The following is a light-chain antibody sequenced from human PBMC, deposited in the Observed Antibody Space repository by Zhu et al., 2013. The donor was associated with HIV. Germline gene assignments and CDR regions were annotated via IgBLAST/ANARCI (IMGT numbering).Light chain of an antibody. CDR3: QQRSNWPSS. CDR1: QSVSSN. CDR2: GAS. Sequence: EIVLTQSPATLSLSPGERATLSCRASQSVSSNLAWYQQKPGQAPRLLIYGASTRATGIPARFSGSGSGTEFTLTISSLQSEDFAVYYCQQRSNWPSSFGQGTKLEIK. J-gene: IGKJ2*04. V-gene: IGKV3-15*01.